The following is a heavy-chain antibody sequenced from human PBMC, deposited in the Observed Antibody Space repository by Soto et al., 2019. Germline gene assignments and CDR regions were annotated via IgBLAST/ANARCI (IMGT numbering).Heavy chain of an antibody. J-gene: IGHJ4*02. Sequence: EMQLLESGGGLVQPGGSLRLSSAASGFTFSSFAMSWVRQAPGKGLDWVSAISGSGGSTYSADSVKGRFTISRDNSKNTLYLQMSSLRAEDTAVYYCARGFSAGKGSPPVFWGQGSLVTVSS. CDR1: GFTFSSFA. D-gene: IGHD6-13*01. V-gene: IGHV3-23*01. CDR3: ARGFSAGKGSPPVF. CDR2: ISGSGGST.